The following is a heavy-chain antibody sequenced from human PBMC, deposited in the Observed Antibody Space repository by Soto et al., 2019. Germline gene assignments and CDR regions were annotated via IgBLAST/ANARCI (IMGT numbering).Heavy chain of an antibody. CDR3: TKLPWADYGGIFDPWGQGTLVTVSSGKPPTGESLKISCKGSGYHFTNYWFDP. D-gene: IGHD4-17*01. CDR1: GGSISSYY. V-gene: IGHV4-59*01. J-gene: IGHJ5*02. Sequence: PSETLSLTCTVSGGSISSYYWSWIRQPPGKGLEWIGYIYYTGTTNYNPSLKSRVTISVDTSKNQFSLKLSSVTTADTAVYYCTKLPWADYGGIFDPWGQGTLVTVSSGKPPTGESLKISCKGSGYHFTNYWFDPWGQGTLVTVSS. CDR2: IYYTGTT.